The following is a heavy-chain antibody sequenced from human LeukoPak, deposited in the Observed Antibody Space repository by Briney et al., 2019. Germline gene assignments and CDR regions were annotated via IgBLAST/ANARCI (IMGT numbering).Heavy chain of an antibody. J-gene: IGHJ4*02. CDR2: INPSGGST. CDR3: ATTPLWLVPEFDY. CDR1: GYTFTSYY. V-gene: IGHV1-46*01. D-gene: IGHD6-19*01. Sequence: ASVKVSCKASGYTFTSYYMHWVRQAPGQGLEWMGIINPSGGSTSYAQNFQGRVTMTRDTSTSTVYMELSSLRAEDTAVYYCATTPLWLVPEFDYWGQGTLVTVSS.